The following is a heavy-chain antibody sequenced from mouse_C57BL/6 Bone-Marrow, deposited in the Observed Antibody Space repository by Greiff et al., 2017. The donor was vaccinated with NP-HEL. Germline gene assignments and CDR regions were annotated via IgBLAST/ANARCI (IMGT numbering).Heavy chain of an antibody. D-gene: IGHD1-1*01. J-gene: IGHJ2*01. CDR2: LHPSASDT. Sequence: VQLQQPGAELVKPGASVKVSCKASGYTFTSYWMHWVKQRPGQGLEWIGRLHPSASDTNYNPQFKGKATLTVDKSSSTAYRQLSSLTSEDSAVYYCAILSVLRLRDYFDYWGQGTTLTVAS. CDR3: AILSVLRLRDYFDY. V-gene: IGHV1-74*01. CDR1: GYTFTSYW.